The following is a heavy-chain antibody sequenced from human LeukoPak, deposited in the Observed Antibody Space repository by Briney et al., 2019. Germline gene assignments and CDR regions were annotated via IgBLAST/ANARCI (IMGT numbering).Heavy chain of an antibody. Sequence: SETLSLTCTVSGGFISSSSYYWGWIRQPPGKGLEWIGSIYYRGSTNYNPSLKSRVTISIDTSKNHFSLKLSSVTAADTAVYYCARHGDYYDSSGYYRFDYWGQGTLVTVSS. V-gene: IGHV4-39*01. CDR1: GGFISSSSYY. D-gene: IGHD3-22*01. CDR2: IYYRGST. CDR3: ARHGDYYDSSGYYRFDY. J-gene: IGHJ4*02.